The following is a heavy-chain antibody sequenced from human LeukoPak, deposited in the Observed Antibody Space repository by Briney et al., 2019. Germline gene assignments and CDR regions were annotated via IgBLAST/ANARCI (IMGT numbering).Heavy chain of an antibody. CDR1: GYTFTSYG. Sequence: GASVKVSCKASGYTFTSYGISWVRQAPGQGLEWMGGIIPIFGTANYAQKFQGRVTITADESTSTAYMELSSLRSEDTAVYYCARDTGGGDGYNYLWYWGQGTLVTVSS. CDR2: IIPIFGTA. V-gene: IGHV1-69*13. D-gene: IGHD5-24*01. J-gene: IGHJ4*02. CDR3: ARDTGGGDGYNYLWY.